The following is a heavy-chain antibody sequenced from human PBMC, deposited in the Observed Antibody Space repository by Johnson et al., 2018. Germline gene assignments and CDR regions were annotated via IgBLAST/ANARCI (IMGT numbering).Heavy chain of an antibody. V-gene: IGHV1-69*12. CDR1: GGTFSSYA. CDR2: IIPIFGTA. CDR3: AKDHGDYGAGYYGMDV. Sequence: QVQLVQSGAEVKKPGSSVKVSCKASGGTFSSYAISWVRQAPGQGLEWMGGIIPIFGTANYAQKFQGRVTITADESTSTAYMELSSLRSEDTAVYFCAKDHGDYGAGYYGMDVWGQGTTVTVSS. J-gene: IGHJ6*02. D-gene: IGHD4-17*01.